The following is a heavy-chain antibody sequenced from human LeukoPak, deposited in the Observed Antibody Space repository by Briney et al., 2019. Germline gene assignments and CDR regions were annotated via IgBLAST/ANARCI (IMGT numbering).Heavy chain of an antibody. CDR1: GFTFSSYE. Sequence: GGSLRLSCAASGFTFSSYEMNWVRQAPGKGLEWVSYISGSGSTIYYADSVKGRFTISRDNAKNSLYLQMNSLRAEDTAVYYCASGYSSSIDYWGQGTLVTVSS. V-gene: IGHV3-48*03. CDR3: ASGYSSSIDY. J-gene: IGHJ4*02. CDR2: ISGSGSTI. D-gene: IGHD6-13*01.